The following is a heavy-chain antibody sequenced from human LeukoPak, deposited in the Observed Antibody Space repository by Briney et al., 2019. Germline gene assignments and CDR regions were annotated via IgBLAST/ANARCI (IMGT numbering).Heavy chain of an antibody. CDR3: ARDLAAAGTDY. CDR2: ISSSSSYI. D-gene: IGHD6-13*01. V-gene: IGHV3-21*03. Sequence: GGSLRLSCAASGFTLSSYSMNWVRQAPGKGLEWVSSISSSSSYIYYADSVKGRFTISRDNAKNSLYLQMNSLRAEDTAVYYCARDLAAAGTDYWGQGTLVTVSS. CDR1: GFTLSSYS. J-gene: IGHJ4*02.